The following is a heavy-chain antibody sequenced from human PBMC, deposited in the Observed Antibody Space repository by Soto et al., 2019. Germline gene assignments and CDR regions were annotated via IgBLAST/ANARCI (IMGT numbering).Heavy chain of an antibody. V-gene: IGHV1-18*01. J-gene: IGHJ3*02. Sequence: QVQLVQSGAEVKKPGASVKVSCKASGYNFTSYGISWVRQAPGQGLEWMGWISAYNGNTNYAQKLQGRVTMTTDTSTSTAYMELRSLRSDDTAVYYCARIRYRFSSRIDAFDIWGQGTMVTVSS. CDR3: ARIRYRFSSRIDAFDI. D-gene: IGHD6-13*01. CDR1: GYNFTSYG. CDR2: ISAYNGNT.